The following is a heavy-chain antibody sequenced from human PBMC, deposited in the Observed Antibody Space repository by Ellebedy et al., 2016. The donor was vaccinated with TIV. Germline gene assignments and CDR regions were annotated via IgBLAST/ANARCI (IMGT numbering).Heavy chain of an antibody. D-gene: IGHD2-21*01. CDR2: ISAYNGNT. J-gene: IGHJ4*02. CDR1: GYTFTSYS. CDR3: ARASIPIPQNYFDY. Sequence: AASVKVSCKASGYTFTSYSINWVRQAPGQGLEWMGWISAYNGNTNYAQKFQGRVTMTTDTSTSTAYMELRSLRSDDTAVYYCARASIPIPQNYFDYWGQGTLVTVSS. V-gene: IGHV1-18*01.